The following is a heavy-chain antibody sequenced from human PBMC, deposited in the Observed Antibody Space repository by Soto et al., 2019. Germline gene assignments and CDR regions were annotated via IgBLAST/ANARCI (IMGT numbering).Heavy chain of an antibody. D-gene: IGHD6-6*01. CDR1: GGSISIYY. J-gene: IGHJ4*02. CDR2: IYTSGST. Sequence: SETLSLTCTFSGGSISIYYWILILQPAGKGLEWIGRIYTSGSTNYNPSLKSRVTMSVDTSKNQFSLKLSSVTAADTAVYYCASTSHARGDRIDYWGQGTLVTVSS. V-gene: IGHV4-4*07. CDR3: ASTSHARGDRIDY.